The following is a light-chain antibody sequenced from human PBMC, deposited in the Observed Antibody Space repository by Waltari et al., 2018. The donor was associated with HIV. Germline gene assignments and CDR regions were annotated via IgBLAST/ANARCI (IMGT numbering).Light chain of an antibody. CDR3: ATWDDNLNGRV. V-gene: IGLV1-44*01. CDR1: SSNFGANG. CDR2: SNI. Sequence: SVLTPPPAASGTPGQRVTTACSTISSNFGANGVRCYQQLPGTAPKLLVYSNIHRPSAVPDRFSGSNSGTSASLAISGLQSDDEADYYCATWDDNLNGRVFGTGTKVTVL. J-gene: IGLJ1*01.